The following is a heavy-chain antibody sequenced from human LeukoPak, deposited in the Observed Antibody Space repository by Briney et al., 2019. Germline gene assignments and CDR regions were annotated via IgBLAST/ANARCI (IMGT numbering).Heavy chain of an antibody. CDR1: GFTFSSYG. D-gene: IGHD3-9*01. J-gene: IGHJ4*02. V-gene: IGHV3-30*03. CDR3: ARDSYYDILTGYSHFDY. CDR2: ISYDGSNK. Sequence: QPGRSLRLSCAASGFTFSSYGMHWVRQAPGKGLEWVAVISYDGSNKYYADSVKGRFTISRDNSKNTLYLQMNSLRAEDTAVYYCARDSYYDILTGYSHFDYWGQGTLVTVSS.